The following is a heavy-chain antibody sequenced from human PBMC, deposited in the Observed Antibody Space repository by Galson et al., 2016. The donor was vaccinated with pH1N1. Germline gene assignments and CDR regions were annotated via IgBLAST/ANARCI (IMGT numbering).Heavy chain of an antibody. CDR1: GGSFSGYY. CDR3: ARDPIAAPPDS. CDR2: INHSGST. Sequence: ETLSLTCAVYGGSFSGYYWTWIRQPPGKGLEWIGEINHSGSTNYNPSLKSRFTISIDTSKSHFLLNLTSVTAADTAVYYCARDPIAAPPDSWGQGTRVTFSS. J-gene: IGHJ5*01. D-gene: IGHD6-6*01. V-gene: IGHV4-34*01.